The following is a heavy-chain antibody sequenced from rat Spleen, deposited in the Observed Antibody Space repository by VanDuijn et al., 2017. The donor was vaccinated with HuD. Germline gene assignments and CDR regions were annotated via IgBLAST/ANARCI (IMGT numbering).Heavy chain of an antibody. V-gene: IGHV5-20*01. Sequence: EVQLVESGGGLVQPGRSMKLSCAASGFTFSNYDMAWVRQAPTKGLEWVASISYDGSSTYYRDSVKGRFTISRDNAKSTLYLQMDSLRSEDTATYYCTTAYGGYPLCWGQGVMVTVSS. CDR1: GFTFSNYD. D-gene: IGHD1-11*01. J-gene: IGHJ2*01. CDR2: ISYDGSST. CDR3: TTAYGGYPLC.